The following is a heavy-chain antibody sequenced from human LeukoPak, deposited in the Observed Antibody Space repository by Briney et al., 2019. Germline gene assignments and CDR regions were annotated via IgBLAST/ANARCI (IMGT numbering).Heavy chain of an antibody. J-gene: IGHJ4*02. Sequence: GGSLRLSCVASGFTFSRQAMTWVRQAPGKGLEWVGRIKSKTDGGTTDYAAPVKGRFTISRDDSKNTLYLQMNSLKTEDTAVYYCATADSSGWWRGYWGQGTLVTVSS. CDR3: ATADSSGWWRGY. CDR2: IKSKTDGGTT. V-gene: IGHV3-15*01. D-gene: IGHD6-19*01. CDR1: GFTFSRQA.